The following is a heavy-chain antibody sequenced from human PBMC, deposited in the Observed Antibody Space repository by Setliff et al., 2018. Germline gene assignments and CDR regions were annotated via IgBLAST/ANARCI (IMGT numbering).Heavy chain of an antibody. V-gene: IGHV1-46*01. Sequence: ASVKVSCKASGYTFTSHYMHWVRQAPGLGLEWMGTINPSSGRTSYAQKFQGRVTMTRDTSTCTVYMDMSSLRSEDTAVYYCARDVFPYHYEGAFDIWGQGKMVAVSS. D-gene: IGHD3-22*01. CDR1: GYTFTSHY. CDR2: INPSSGRT. CDR3: ARDVFPYHYEGAFDI. J-gene: IGHJ3*02.